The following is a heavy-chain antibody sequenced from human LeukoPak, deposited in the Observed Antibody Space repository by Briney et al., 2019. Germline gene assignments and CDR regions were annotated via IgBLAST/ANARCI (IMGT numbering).Heavy chain of an antibody. J-gene: IGHJ4*02. CDR1: EFTFSSYA. CDR3: ARLGITVTDFDY. CDR2: ISYDGSNK. Sequence: PGGSLRLSCAASEFTFSSYAMHWVRQAPGKRLEWVAVISYDGSNKYYADSVKGRFTISRDNSKNTLYLQMNSLRAEDTAVYYCARLGITVTDFDYWGQGTLVTVSS. V-gene: IGHV3-30*04. D-gene: IGHD4-17*01.